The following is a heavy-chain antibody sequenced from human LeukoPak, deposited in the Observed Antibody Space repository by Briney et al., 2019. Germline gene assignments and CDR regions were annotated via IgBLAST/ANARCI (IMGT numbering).Heavy chain of an antibody. D-gene: IGHD3-9*01. CDR1: EGTFSSYA. CDR3: AFGTYYDILTGYSYYYYYMDV. Sequence: SVKVSGKASEGTFSSYAISWVGQAPGQGFEWLGGIIPIFGTANYAQKFQGGVTITTDESTSTAYMELSSLRSEDTAVYYCAFGTYYDILTGYSYYYYYMDVWGKGTTVTVSS. J-gene: IGHJ6*03. V-gene: IGHV1-69*05. CDR2: IIPIFGTA.